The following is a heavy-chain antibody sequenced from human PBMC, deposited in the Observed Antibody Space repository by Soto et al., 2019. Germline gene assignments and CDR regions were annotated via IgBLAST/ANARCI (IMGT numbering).Heavy chain of an antibody. V-gene: IGHV4-39*01. CDR3: ASLGRTTLHYYYGMDV. CDR1: GGSISSSSDY. Sequence: LSLTCTVSGGSISSSSDYWGWIRQPPGKGLEWIGSIYYSGSTYYNPSLKSRVTISVDTSKNQFSLKLSSVTAADTAVYYCASLGRTTLHYYYGMDVWGQGTTVTVSS. J-gene: IGHJ6*02. CDR2: IYYSGST. D-gene: IGHD2-15*01.